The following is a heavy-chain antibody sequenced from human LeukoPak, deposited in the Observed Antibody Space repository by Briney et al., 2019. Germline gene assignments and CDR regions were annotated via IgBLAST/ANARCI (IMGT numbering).Heavy chain of an antibody. CDR2: IKQDGSEK. CDR3: AGVEALWFGELSIDP. J-gene: IGHJ5*02. D-gene: IGHD3-10*01. V-gene: IGHV3-7*01. CDR1: GFTFSSYW. Sequence: GGSLRLSCAASGFTFSSYWMSWVRQAPGKGLEWVANIKQDGSEKYYVDSVKGRFTISRDNAKNSLYLQMNSLRAEDTAVYYCAGVEALWFGELSIDPWGQGTLVTVSS.